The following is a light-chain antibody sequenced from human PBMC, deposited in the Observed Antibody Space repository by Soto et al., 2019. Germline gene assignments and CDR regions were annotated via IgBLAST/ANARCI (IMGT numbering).Light chain of an antibody. V-gene: IGKV2-28*01. CDR3: MQALQTPPMYT. CDR1: QSLLHSNGYNY. J-gene: IGKJ2*01. CDR2: LGS. Sequence: DIVMTQSPLSLPVTPGEPASISCRSSQSLLHSNGYNYLDWYLQKPGQSPQLLIYLGSNRASGVPGRLSGSESGTDVTLKVNREEAEDVEVYSCMQALQTPPMYTFGQGTNLEIK.